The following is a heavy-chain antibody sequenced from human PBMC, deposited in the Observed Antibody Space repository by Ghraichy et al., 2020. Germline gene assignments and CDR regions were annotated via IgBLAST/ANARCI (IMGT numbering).Heavy chain of an antibody. V-gene: IGHV3-23*01. Sequence: GESLNISCAVSGFTFSSYAMSWVRQAPGKGLEWVSLISGSGGTTYYADSVKGRFTISRDNSKNTLYLQMSSLRAEDTALYYCAKDIRGGGSYYYFDYWGQGTLVTVSS. J-gene: IGHJ4*02. CDR1: GFTFSSYA. CDR3: AKDIRGGGSYYYFDY. D-gene: IGHD1-26*01. CDR2: ISGSGGTT.